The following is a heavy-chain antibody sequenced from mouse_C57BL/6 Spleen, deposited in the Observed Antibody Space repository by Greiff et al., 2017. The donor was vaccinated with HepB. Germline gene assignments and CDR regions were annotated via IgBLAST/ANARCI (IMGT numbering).Heavy chain of an antibody. D-gene: IGHD2-3*01. CDR1: GFTFSSYA. Sequence: EVMLVESGGGLVKPGGSLKLSCAASGFTFSSYAMSWVRQTPEKRLEWVATISDGGSYTYYPDNVKGRVTISRDNAKNNLYLQMSHLKSEDTAMYYCARDDDGGGFAYWGQGTLVTVSA. CDR2: ISDGGSYT. V-gene: IGHV5-4*01. J-gene: IGHJ3*01. CDR3: ARDDDGGGFAY.